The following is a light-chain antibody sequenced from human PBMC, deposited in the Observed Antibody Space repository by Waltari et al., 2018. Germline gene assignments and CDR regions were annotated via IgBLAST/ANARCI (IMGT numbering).Light chain of an antibody. Sequence: EIVVTQSPATLSVSPGDTATVSCRASQSVSTNLAWYQHKPGQAPRLLIHAASTRATAIPARFSGSGSGTEFTLIVSSLHSEDSAVYYCQQYNVWPHTFGQGTRLEIK. V-gene: IGKV3-15*01. CDR3: QQYNVWPHT. CDR1: QSVSTN. CDR2: AAS. J-gene: IGKJ2*01.